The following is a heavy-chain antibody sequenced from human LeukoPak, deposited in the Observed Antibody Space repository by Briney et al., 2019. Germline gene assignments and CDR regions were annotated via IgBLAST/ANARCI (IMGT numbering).Heavy chain of an antibody. Sequence: SETLSLTCTFSGGSINDYYWTWVRQPAVKGLEWIGQIDHSGSTKYKPSLESRVTVSVDTSKNQFSLQLTSMTVADTGVYYCARRASSTAWSFDYWGQGTLVTVSS. CDR3: ARRASSTAWSFDY. CDR2: IDHSGST. J-gene: IGHJ4*02. CDR1: GGSINDYY. V-gene: IGHV4-4*07. D-gene: IGHD2-2*01.